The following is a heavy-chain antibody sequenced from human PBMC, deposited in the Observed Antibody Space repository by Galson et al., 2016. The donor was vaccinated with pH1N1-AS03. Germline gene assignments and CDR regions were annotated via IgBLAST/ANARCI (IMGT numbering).Heavy chain of an antibody. D-gene: IGHD3-10*01. V-gene: IGHV3-74*01. CDR3: AKPHISGSYFGY. Sequence: SLRLSCAASGFTFSRSWMYWVRQGPGKGLVWVSRISPDGSRTGYADSVKGRFTISGDNAKNMLYVEMKSLRADDTAVYYCAKPHISGSYFGYWGQGTLVTVS. J-gene: IGHJ4*02. CDR2: ISPDGSRT. CDR1: GFTFSRSW.